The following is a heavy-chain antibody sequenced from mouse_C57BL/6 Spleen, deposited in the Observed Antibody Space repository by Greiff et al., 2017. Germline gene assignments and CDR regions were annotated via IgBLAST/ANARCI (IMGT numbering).Heavy chain of an antibody. V-gene: IGHV1-61*01. Sequence: QVHVKQPGAELVRPGSSVKLSCKASGYTFTSYWMDWVKQRPGQGLEWIGNIYPSDSETHYNQKFKDKATLTVDKSSSTAYMQLSSLTSEDSAVYYCARLAIDDYDRTPLYAMDYWGQGTSVTVSS. CDR1: GYTFTSYW. CDR2: IYPSDSET. D-gene: IGHD2-4*01. CDR3: ARLAIDDYDRTPLYAMDY. J-gene: IGHJ4*01.